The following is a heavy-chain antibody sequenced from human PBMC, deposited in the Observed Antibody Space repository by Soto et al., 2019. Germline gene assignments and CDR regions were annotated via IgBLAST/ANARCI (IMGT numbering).Heavy chain of an antibody. CDR3: ARDLGKEGDDAFDI. V-gene: IGHV3-30*04. CDR1: GFTFSSYA. Sequence: GGSLRLSCAASGFTFSSYAMHWVRQAPGKGLEWVAVISYDGSNKYYADSVKGRFTISRDNSKNTLYLQMNSLRAEDTAVYYCARDLGKEGDDAFDIWGQGTMVTVSS. CDR2: ISYDGSNK. D-gene: IGHD7-27*01. J-gene: IGHJ3*02.